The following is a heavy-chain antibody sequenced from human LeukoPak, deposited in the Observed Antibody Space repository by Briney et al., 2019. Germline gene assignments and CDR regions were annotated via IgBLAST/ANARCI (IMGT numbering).Heavy chain of an antibody. CDR2: IYYSGST. CDR1: GGSISSYY. CDR3: ARSRMTTVTTLDY. D-gene: IGHD4-11*01. J-gene: IGHJ4*02. Sequence: PSETLSLTCTVSGGSISSYYWSWIRQPPGKGLEWIGYIYYSGSTNYNPSLKSRVTISVDTSKNQFSLKLSSVTAADTAVYYCARSRMTTVTTLDYWGQGTLVTVSS. V-gene: IGHV4-59*01.